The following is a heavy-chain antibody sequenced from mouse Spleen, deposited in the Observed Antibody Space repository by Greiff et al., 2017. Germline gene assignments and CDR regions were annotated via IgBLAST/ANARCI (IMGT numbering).Heavy chain of an antibody. V-gene: IGHV1-54*01. CDR1: GYAFTNYL. J-gene: IGHJ2*01. CDR3: ARDYGDHFDY. CDR2: INPGSGGT. Sequence: QVQLQQSGAELVRPGTSVKVSCKASGYAFTNYLIEWVKQRPGQGLEWIGVINPGSGGTNYNEKFKGKATLTADKSSSTAYMQLSSLTSEDSAVYFCARDYGDHFDYWGQGTTLTVSS. D-gene: IGHD2-13*01.